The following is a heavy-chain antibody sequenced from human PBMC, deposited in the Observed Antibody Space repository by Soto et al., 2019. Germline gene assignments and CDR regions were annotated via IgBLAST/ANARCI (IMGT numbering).Heavy chain of an antibody. J-gene: IGHJ4*02. D-gene: IGHD3-10*01. CDR1: GGSISSGDYY. V-gene: IGHV4-30-4*01. Sequence: QVQLQESGPGLVKPSQTLSLTCTVSGGSISSGDYYWRWIRQPPGKGLEWIGYIYYRWSTYYNPSLKSRGTISVDTSQNQFSLMLSSVTAADTAVYYCARDFHSAVGDYWGQGTLVTVSS. CDR2: IYYRWST. CDR3: ARDFHSAVGDY.